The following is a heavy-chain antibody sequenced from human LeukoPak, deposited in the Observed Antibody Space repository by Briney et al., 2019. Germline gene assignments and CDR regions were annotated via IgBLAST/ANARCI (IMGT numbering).Heavy chain of an antibody. CDR1: VCTFISYA. CDR3: ARVVLGRRWIQASYNYDMDV. V-gene: IGHV1-69*05. CDR2: IILIFGTA. Sequence: ASVKVSLKDAVCTFISYAISWVRQAPAQGLEWMGGIILIFGTAKYEQKFQGRVAITTDETTSTDYLEPGRLTSEETAGYYCARVVLGRRWIQASYNYDMDVWGEGTTVTVSS. J-gene: IGHJ6*04. D-gene: IGHD5-24*01.